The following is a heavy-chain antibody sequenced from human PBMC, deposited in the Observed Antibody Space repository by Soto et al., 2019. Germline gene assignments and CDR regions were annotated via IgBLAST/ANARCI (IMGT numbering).Heavy chain of an antibody. D-gene: IGHD6-19*01. V-gene: IGHV3-23*01. CDR3: AKELELAGSPYFDY. Sequence: GGSLRLACAASGFTFSSYAMSWVRQAPGKGLEWVSAISGSGGSTYYADSVKGRFTISRDNSKNTLYLQMNSLRAEDTAVYYCAKELELAGSPYFDYRGQGTLVTAPQ. CDR1: GFTFSSYA. CDR2: ISGSGGST. J-gene: IGHJ4*02.